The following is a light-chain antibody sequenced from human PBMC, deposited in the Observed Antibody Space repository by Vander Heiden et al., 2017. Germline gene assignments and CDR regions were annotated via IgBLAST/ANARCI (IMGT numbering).Light chain of an antibody. CDR1: RSDVGSHNY. J-gene: IGLJ2*01. CDR2: DVS. Sequence: QSALTQPASVSGSPGQSITIPCTGTRSDVGSHNYVSWYQQHPGKAPKLMIYDVSNRPSGVSNRFSGSKSGNTASLTISGLQAEDEADYYCSSYTSSSTLVFGGGTKLTVL. CDR3: SSYTSSSTLV. V-gene: IGLV2-14*01.